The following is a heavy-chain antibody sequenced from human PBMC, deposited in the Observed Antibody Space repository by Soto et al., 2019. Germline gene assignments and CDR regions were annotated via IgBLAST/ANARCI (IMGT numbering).Heavy chain of an antibody. J-gene: IGHJ6*02. CDR1: GYSFTSYW. CDR2: IYPGDSDT. Sequence: GESLKISCKGSGYSFTSYWIGWVRQMPGKGLEWMGIIYPGDSDTRYSPSFQGQVTISADKSISTAYLQWSSLRAEDTAVYYCARDRGRPDLRDTHYYDSSDLDYGMDVWGQGTTVTVSS. D-gene: IGHD3-22*01. CDR3: ARDRGRPDLRDTHYYDSSDLDYGMDV. V-gene: IGHV5-51*01.